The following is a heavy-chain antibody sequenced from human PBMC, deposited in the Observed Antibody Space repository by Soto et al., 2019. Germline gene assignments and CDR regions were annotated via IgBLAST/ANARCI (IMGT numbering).Heavy chain of an antibody. V-gene: IGHV1-69*13. CDR3: ARGLAARGSPKYNWFDP. D-gene: IGHD6-6*01. Sequence: GASVKVSCKASGGTFSSYAISWVRQAPGQGLEWMGGIIPIFGTANYAQKFQGRVTITADESTSTAYMELSSLRSEDTAVYYCARGLAARGSPKYNWFDPWGQGTLVTVS. CDR2: IIPIFGTA. J-gene: IGHJ5*02. CDR1: GGTFSSYA.